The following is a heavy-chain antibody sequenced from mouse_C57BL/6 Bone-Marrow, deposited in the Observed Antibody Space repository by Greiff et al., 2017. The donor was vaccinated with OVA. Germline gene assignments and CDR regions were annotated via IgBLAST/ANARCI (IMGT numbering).Heavy chain of an antibody. CDR2: IYPGDGDT. J-gene: IGHJ2*01. CDR3: ERGCF. V-gene: IGHV1-80*01. CDR1: GYAFSSYW. Sequence: QVQLQQSGAELVKPGASVEISCKASGYAFSSYWMNWVKQRPGKGLEWIGQIYPGDGDTTYNGKFTGKAKLTVAKSSSTAYMQLSSLTSGDSALYFCERGCFWGQSTTLTVSS.